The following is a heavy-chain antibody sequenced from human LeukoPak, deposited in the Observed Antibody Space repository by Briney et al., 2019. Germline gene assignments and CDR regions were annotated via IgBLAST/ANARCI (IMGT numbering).Heavy chain of an antibody. Sequence: KPSETLSLTCAVSGFSISSGYYWGWFRQPPGTGLELVGSIFHSGSTYYNPSLKSRVTISVDTSKNQFSLKLSSVTAADTAVYYCARQKSYCSSTSCYSSFLDYWGQGTLVTVSS. V-gene: IGHV4-38-2*01. CDR2: IFHSGST. D-gene: IGHD2-2*01. J-gene: IGHJ4*02. CDR1: GFSISSGYY. CDR3: ARQKSYCSSTSCYSSFLDY.